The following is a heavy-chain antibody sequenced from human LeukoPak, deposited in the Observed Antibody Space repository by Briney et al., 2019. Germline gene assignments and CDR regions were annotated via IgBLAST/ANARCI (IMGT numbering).Heavy chain of an antibody. D-gene: IGHD3-10*01. CDR3: VRDGYYYGSGSHYDY. J-gene: IGHJ4*02. Sequence: GGSLRLSCAASGFTFSSYSMNWVRQAPGKGLEWVSSISSSSSYIYYADSVKGRFTISRDNAKNSLYLQMNSLRAEDTAVYYCVRDGYYYGSGSHYDYWGQGTLVTVSS. CDR2: ISSSSSYI. CDR1: GFTFSSYS. V-gene: IGHV3-21*01.